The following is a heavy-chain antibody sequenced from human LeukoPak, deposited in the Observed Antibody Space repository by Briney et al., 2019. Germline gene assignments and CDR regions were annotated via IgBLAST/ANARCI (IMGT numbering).Heavy chain of an antibody. J-gene: IGHJ6*02. CDR1: GYTFTGYY. Sequence: GASVKVSCKASGYTFTGYYMHWVRQAPGQGLEWMGWINPNSGGTNYAQKFQGRVTMTRDTSISTAYMGLSRLRSDDTAVYYCARDPASIAALYYYYYGMDVWGQGTTVTVSS. CDR2: INPNSGGT. CDR3: ARDPASIAALYYYYYGMDV. D-gene: IGHD6-6*01. V-gene: IGHV1-2*02.